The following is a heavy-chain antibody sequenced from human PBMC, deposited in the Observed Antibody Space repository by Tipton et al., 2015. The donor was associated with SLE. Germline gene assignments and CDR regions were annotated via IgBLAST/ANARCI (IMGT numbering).Heavy chain of an antibody. V-gene: IGHV4-59*11. D-gene: IGHD3-16*01. CDR3: ARDQMIRGFDP. Sequence: TLSLTCTVSGGSISSHYWSWIRQPPGKGLEWIGYIYYSGSTNYNPSLKSRVTISVDTSKNQFSLKLSSVTAADTAVYYCARDQMIRGFDPWGQGTLVTVSS. J-gene: IGHJ5*02. CDR1: GGSISSHY. CDR2: IYYSGST.